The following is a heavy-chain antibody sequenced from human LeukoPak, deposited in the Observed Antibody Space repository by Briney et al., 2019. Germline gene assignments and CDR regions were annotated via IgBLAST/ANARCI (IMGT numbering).Heavy chain of an antibody. V-gene: IGHV4-39*01. CDR1: GGSISSSSYY. Sequence: PSETLPLTCTVSGGSISSSSYYWGWIRQPPGKGLEWIGSIYYSGSTYYNPSLKSRVTISVDTSKNQFSLKLRSVTAADTGLYYCARQAVLGATRWFDPWGQGTLVTVSS. CDR3: ARQAVLGATRWFDP. CDR2: IYYSGST. D-gene: IGHD1-26*01. J-gene: IGHJ5*02.